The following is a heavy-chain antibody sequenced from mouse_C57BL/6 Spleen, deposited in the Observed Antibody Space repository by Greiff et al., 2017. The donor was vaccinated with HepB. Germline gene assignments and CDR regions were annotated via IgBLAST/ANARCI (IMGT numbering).Heavy chain of an antibody. CDR1: GYTFTSYW. Sequence: VQLQQPGAELVKPGASVKLSCKASGYTFTSYWMQWVKQRPGQGLEWIGEIDPSDSYTNYNQKFKGKATLTVDTSSSTAYMQRSSLTSEDSAVYYCARSGYYYAMDYWGQGTSVTVSS. CDR2: IDPSDSYT. CDR3: ARSGYYYAMDY. J-gene: IGHJ4*01. V-gene: IGHV1-50*01. D-gene: IGHD3-1*01.